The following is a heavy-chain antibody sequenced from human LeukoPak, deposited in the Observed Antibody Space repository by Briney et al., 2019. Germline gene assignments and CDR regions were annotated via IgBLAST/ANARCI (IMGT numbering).Heavy chain of an antibody. V-gene: IGHV3-23*01. CDR3: AKEGYYDSSGYFDY. J-gene: IGHJ4*02. CDR1: GFTFSTYA. CDR2: IRGSGSGT. Sequence: GGSLRLSCAASGFTFSTYAMTWVRQAPGKGLEWVSSIRGSGSGTDYADSVEGRFTISRDNSKNTLYLQMNRLRAEDTAVYYCAKEGYYDSSGYFDYWGQGTLVTVSS. D-gene: IGHD3-22*01.